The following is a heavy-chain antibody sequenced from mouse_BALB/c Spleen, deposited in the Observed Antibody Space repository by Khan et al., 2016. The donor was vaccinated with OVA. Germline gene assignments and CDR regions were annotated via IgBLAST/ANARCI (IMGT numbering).Heavy chain of an antibody. J-gene: IGHJ2*01. CDR1: GFNIKDTY. CDR3: ATYCFGSSRYFDY. D-gene: IGHD1-1*01. CDR2: IDPANGNT. V-gene: IGHV14-3*02. Sequence: VQLKQSGAELVKPGASVKLSCTASGFNIKDTYMHWVKQRPEQGLEWIGRIDPANGNTKYDPKFQGKATITADTSSNTAYLQLSSLTSDGTAVYYCATYCFGSSRYFDYWGQGTTLTVSS.